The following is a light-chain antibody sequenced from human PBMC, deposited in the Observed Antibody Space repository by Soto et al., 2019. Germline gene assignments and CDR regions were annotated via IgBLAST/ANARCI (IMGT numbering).Light chain of an antibody. J-gene: IGKJ4*01. CDR3: QQRSNWPPGLT. CDR2: DVS. CDR1: QSISTY. V-gene: IGKV3-11*01. Sequence: EIVLTQSPATLSLSPGEIATLSCRASQSISTYLAWYQQKPGQAPRLLIYDVSKRAADVPARFSGSGSGTDFTPTISSLEPEDFAVYYCQQRSNWPPGLTFGGGTKVEI.